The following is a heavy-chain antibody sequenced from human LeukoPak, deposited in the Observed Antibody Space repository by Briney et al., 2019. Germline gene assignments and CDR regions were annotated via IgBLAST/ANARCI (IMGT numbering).Heavy chain of an antibody. D-gene: IGHD1-26*01. CDR2: ISYDERNK. CDR1: GLTLSSYA. V-gene: IGHV3-30*04. J-gene: IGHJ4*02. CDR3: ARDRYSGSYFPEYYFDY. Sequence: GGSLRLSCAASGLTLSSYALHWVRQAPGKGLEWVAVISYDERNKYYADSVKGRFTISGDNSKNTLYLQMNSLRAEDTAVYYCARDRYSGSYFPEYYFDYWGQGTLVTVSS.